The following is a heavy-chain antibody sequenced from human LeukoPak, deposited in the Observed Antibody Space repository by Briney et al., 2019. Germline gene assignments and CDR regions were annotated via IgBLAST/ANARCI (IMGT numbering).Heavy chain of an antibody. Sequence: GGSLRLSCAASGFTFSSYGMSWVRQAPGKGLEWVSAISGSGAGTYYADSMKGRFTISRDNSKNTLSLQMNSLRAEDTAVYYCAKTSPPYFDWAPVDSWGQGTLVTVSS. CDR1: GFTFSSYG. CDR3: AKTSPPYFDWAPVDS. CDR2: ISGSGAGT. D-gene: IGHD3-9*01. J-gene: IGHJ4*02. V-gene: IGHV3-23*01.